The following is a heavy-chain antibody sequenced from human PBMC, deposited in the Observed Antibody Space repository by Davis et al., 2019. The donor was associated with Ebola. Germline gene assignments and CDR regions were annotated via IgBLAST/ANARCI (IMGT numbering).Heavy chain of an antibody. CDR1: GFTFSSYA. CDR2: ISYDGSNK. CDR3: ARVSSGWYGDFDY. Sequence: PGGSLRLSCAASGFTFSSYAMHWVRQAPGKGLEWVAVISYDGSNKYYADSVKGRSTISRDNSKNTLYLQMNSLRAEDTAVYYCARVSSGWYGDFDYWGQGTLVTVSS. V-gene: IGHV3-30-3*01. D-gene: IGHD6-19*01. J-gene: IGHJ4*02.